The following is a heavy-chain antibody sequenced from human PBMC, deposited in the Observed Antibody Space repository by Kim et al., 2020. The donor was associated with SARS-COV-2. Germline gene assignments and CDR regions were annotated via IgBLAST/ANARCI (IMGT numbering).Heavy chain of an antibody. V-gene: IGHV4-59*08. Sequence: NYNPSLKSRVTIAVDTSKNQFSLKLSSVTAADTAVYYCARQTTLRDAFDIWGQGTMVTVSS. J-gene: IGHJ3*02. D-gene: IGHD1-7*01. CDR3: ARQTTLRDAFDI.